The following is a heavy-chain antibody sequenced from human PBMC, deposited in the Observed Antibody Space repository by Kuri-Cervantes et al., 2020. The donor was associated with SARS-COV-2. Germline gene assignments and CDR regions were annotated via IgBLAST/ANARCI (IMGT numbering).Heavy chain of an antibody. J-gene: IGHJ6*03. CDR1: GFTFSSFP. Sequence: GESLKISCSASGFTFSSFPLHWVRQAPGKGLEYVSAVSSNGGSTYYADSVKGRFTISRDNSKNTLYLQMNSLRAEDTAVYYCARASTSALYYYYYYMDVWGKGTTVTVSS. CDR2: VSSNGGST. V-gene: IGHV3-64*04. CDR3: ARASTSALYYYYYYMDV.